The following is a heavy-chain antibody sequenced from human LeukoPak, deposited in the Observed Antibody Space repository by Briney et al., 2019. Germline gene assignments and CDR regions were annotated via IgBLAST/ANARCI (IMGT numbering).Heavy chain of an antibody. CDR1: GFTFSSYG. Sequence: QPGRSLRLSCAASGFTFSSYGMHWVRQAPGKGLEWVAVIRYDGSNKYYADSVKGRFTISRDNSKNTLYLQMNSLRAEDTAVYYCARDDYYDSSGYYNSIDYWGQGTLVTVSS. V-gene: IGHV3-33*01. J-gene: IGHJ4*02. CDR3: ARDDYYDSSGYYNSIDY. D-gene: IGHD3-22*01. CDR2: IRYDGSNK.